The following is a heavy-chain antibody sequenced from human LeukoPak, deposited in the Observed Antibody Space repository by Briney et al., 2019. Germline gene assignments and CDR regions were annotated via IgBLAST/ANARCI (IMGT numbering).Heavy chain of an antibody. CDR3: ARRIAVAGTVNAFDI. J-gene: IGHJ3*02. CDR1: GYSFTSYW. V-gene: IGHV5-51*01. Sequence: GESLKISCQGSGYSFTSYWIGWVRQMPGKGLEWMGIIYPGDSDTRYSPSFQGQVTISADKSISTAYLQWSSLKASDTAMYYCARRIAVAGTVNAFDIWGQGTMVTVSS. D-gene: IGHD6-19*01. CDR2: IYPGDSDT.